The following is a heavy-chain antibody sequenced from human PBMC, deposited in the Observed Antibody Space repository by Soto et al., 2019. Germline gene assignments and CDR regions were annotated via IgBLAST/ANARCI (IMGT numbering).Heavy chain of an antibody. CDR2: INAGNGNT. J-gene: IGHJ4*02. CDR3: ARISVLRYFDHGLFYFDY. CDR1: GYTFTSYA. D-gene: IGHD3-9*01. V-gene: IGHV1-3*01. Sequence: QVQLVQSGAEVKKPGASVKVSCKASGYTFTSYAMHWVRQAPGQRLEWMGWINAGNGNTKYSQKFQGRVTITRDTSASTAYMELSSLRSEDTAVYYCARISVLRYFDHGLFYFDYWGQGTLVTVSS.